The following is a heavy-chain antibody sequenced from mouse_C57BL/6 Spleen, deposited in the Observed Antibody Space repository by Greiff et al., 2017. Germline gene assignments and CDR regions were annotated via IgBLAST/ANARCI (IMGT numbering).Heavy chain of an antibody. CDR1: GYAFSSSW. CDR2: IYPGDGDT. J-gene: IGHJ2*01. Sequence: QVQLQQSGPELVKPGASVKISCKASGYAFSSSWMNWVKQRPGKGLEWIGRIYPGDGDTNYNGKFKGKATLTADKSSSTAYMQLSSLTSEDSAVYFCARLGLTIVSRGFDYWGQGTTLTVSS. D-gene: IGHD2-12*01. V-gene: IGHV1-82*01. CDR3: ARLGLTIVSRGFDY.